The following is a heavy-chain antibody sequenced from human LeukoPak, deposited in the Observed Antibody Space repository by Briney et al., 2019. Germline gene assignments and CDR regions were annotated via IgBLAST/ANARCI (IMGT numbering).Heavy chain of an antibody. V-gene: IGHV1-18*01. D-gene: IGHD7-27*01. CDR2: ISTYNGDT. CDR1: GYSFTSYG. J-gene: IGHJ4*02. CDR3: ASPPRLGIGGDY. Sequence: GASVKVSCKASGYSFTSYGFSWVRQAPGQGLEWMGWISTYNGDTNYAQEFQDRVTMTTDTSTSTAYMELRSLRSDDTAVYYCASPPRLGIGGDYWGQGTLVTVSS.